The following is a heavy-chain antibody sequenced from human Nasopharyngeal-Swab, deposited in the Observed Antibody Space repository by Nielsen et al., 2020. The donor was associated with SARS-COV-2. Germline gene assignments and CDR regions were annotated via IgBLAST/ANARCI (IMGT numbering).Heavy chain of an antibody. CDR1: GDSISSYF. CDR2: IYYSGTT. V-gene: IGHV4-59*08. D-gene: IGHD1-1*01. CDR3: ARHASRVSGTHWHFDL. Sequence: GSLRLSCTVSGDSISSYFWTWVRQPPGKGLEWIGYIYYSGTTNYNPSLKSPVTISVDTSKNHISLKLSSVTAADTAVYYCARHASRVSGTHWHFDLWGRGTLVTVSS. J-gene: IGHJ2*01.